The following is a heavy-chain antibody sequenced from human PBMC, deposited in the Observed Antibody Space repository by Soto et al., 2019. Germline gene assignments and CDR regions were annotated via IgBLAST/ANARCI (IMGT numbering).Heavy chain of an antibody. D-gene: IGHD3-22*01. J-gene: IGHJ5*02. Sequence: ASVKVSGKASGGTFSSYAISWVRQAPGQGLEWMGGIIPIFGTANYAQKFQGRVTITADESTSTAYMELSSLRSEDTAVYYCASGPRITMIVVDPTPNWFDPWGQGTLVTVSS. CDR2: IIPIFGTA. CDR3: ASGPRITMIVVDPTPNWFDP. CDR1: GGTFSSYA. V-gene: IGHV1-69*13.